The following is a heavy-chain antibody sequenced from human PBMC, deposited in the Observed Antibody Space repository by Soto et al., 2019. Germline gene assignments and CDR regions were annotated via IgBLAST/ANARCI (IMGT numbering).Heavy chain of an antibody. D-gene: IGHD2-2*01. CDR2: ISSSSTI. CDR3: ATRVVPAAPPYYYMDV. CDR1: GFTFSSYS. J-gene: IGHJ6*03. Sequence: GGSLRLSCAASGFTFSSYSMNWVRQAPGKGLEWVSYISSSSTIYYADSVKGRFTISRDNAKNSLYLQMNSLRAEDTAVYYCATRVVPAAPPYYYMDVWGKGTTVTVSS. V-gene: IGHV3-48*01.